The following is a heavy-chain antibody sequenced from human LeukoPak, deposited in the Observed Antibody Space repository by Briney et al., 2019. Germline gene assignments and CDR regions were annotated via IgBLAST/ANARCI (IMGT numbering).Heavy chain of an antibody. D-gene: IGHD3-10*01. J-gene: IGHJ3*02. V-gene: IGHV1-46*01. CDR3: AREMVRGDDAFDI. CDR1: GYTFTSYY. CDR2: INPSGGST. Sequence: GASVKVSCKASGYTFTSYYMHWVRQAPGQGLEWTGIINPSGGSTSYAQKFQGRVTMTRDTSTSTVYMELSSLRSEDTAVYYCAREMVRGDDAFDIWGQGTMVTVFS.